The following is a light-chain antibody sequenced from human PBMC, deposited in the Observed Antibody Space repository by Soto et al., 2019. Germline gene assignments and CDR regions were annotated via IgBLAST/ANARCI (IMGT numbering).Light chain of an antibody. Sequence: DIQLTQSPALLSASIGDRVTITCGASHDISTFLACYQQKPGKAPKLLIYEASTLQSGVPSRFSGSGSGTEFTLTISGLLPEDFAAYHCQQLYTLPFSFCQGTRLEI. J-gene: IGKJ5*01. CDR1: HDISTF. CDR2: EAS. CDR3: QQLYTLPFS. V-gene: IGKV1-9*01.